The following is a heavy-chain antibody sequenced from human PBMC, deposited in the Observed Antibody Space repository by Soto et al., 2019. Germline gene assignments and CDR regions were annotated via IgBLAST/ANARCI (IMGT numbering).Heavy chain of an antibody. CDR1: GFTFSSYG. CDR3: AKDRRRYCSSTNCQEFDF. CDR2: ISYDGNIK. Sequence: GGSLRLSCAASGFTFSSYGIHWVRQAPGKGLEWVAVISYDGNIKYYADSVKGRFTISRDNSKKTVYLQMNSLRADDTAVYYCAKDRRRYCSSTNCQEFDFWGQGTPVTAPQ. V-gene: IGHV3-30*18. D-gene: IGHD2-2*01. J-gene: IGHJ4*02.